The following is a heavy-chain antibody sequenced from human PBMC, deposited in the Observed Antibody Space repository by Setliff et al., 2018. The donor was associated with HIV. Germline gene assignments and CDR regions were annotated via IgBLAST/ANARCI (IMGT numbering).Heavy chain of an antibody. D-gene: IGHD2-15*01. J-gene: IGHJ4*02. CDR2: FKSKADGGTT. CDR1: GFTFSNAW. V-gene: IGHV3-15*01. CDR3: TTGLFGRRPYSD. Sequence: GGSLRLSCAASGFTFSNAWMTWVRRARGKGLEWVGHFKSKADGGTTDYAAPVKGRFSISRDDSKNTLYLQMNSLKTEDTAVYYCTTGLFGRRPYSDWGQGTLVTVSS.